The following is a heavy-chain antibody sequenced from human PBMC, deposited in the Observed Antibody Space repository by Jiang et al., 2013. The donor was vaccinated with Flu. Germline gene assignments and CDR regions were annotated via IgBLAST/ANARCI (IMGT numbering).Heavy chain of an antibody. CDR3: ARDRGLTTIDY. CDR2: IRQDGSEE. Sequence: VESGGGLVQPGGSLRLSCEASGFSFSTYWMSWVRQTPTKGLEWMASIRQDGSEEFYVESVKGRFTISKDNARNSLFLQMNSLRAEDTAVYYCARDRGLTTIDYWGRGTLVTVSS. V-gene: IGHV3-7*03. CDR1: GFSFSTYW. D-gene: IGHD1-14*01. J-gene: IGHJ4*02.